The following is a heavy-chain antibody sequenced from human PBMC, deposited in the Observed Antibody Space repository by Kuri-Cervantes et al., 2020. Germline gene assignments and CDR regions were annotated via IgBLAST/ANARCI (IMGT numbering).Heavy chain of an antibody. Sequence: ASVKVSCKASGYTFTGYYVHWVRQAPGQGLEWMGWINPNSGGTNYAQKFQGRVTMTRDTSISTAYMELRSLRSDDTAVYYCARDRRAAVFDYWGQGTLVTVSS. J-gene: IGHJ4*02. CDR2: INPNSGGT. V-gene: IGHV1-2*02. CDR3: ARDRRAAVFDY. D-gene: IGHD6-13*01. CDR1: GYTFTGYY.